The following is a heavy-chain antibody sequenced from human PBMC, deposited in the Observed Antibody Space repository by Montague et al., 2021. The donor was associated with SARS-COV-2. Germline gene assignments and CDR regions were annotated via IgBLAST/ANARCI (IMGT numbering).Heavy chain of an antibody. CDR3: ARVGRQQLVRLSGMDV. J-gene: IGHJ6*02. V-gene: IGHV4-39*07. Sequence: SETLSLTCTVSGGSISSSSYYWGWIRQPPGKGLVWFGSIYYSGSTYYXXXLKIRVTISVDTSKNQFSLKLSSVTAADTAVYYCARVGRQQLVRLSGMDVWGQGTTVTVSS. CDR1: GGSISSSSYY. D-gene: IGHD6-13*01. CDR2: IYYSGST.